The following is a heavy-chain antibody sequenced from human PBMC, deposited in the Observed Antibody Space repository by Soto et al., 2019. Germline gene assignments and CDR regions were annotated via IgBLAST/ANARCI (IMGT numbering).Heavy chain of an antibody. CDR3: ARGRRFLEWLLDY. D-gene: IGHD3-3*01. CDR2: INHSGST. Sequence: QVQLQQWGAGLLKPSETLSLTCAVYGGSFSGYYWSWIRQPPGKGLEWIGEINHSGSTNYNPSLKCRVTISVDTSKNQFSLKLSSVTAADTAVYYCARGRRFLEWLLDYWGQGTLVTVSS. V-gene: IGHV4-34*01. J-gene: IGHJ4*02. CDR1: GGSFSGYY.